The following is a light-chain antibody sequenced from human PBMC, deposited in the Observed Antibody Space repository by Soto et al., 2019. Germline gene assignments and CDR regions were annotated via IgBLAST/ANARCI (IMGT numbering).Light chain of an antibody. J-gene: IGLJ1*01. CDR2: EVS. V-gene: IGLV2-14*01. Sequence: QSVLTQLASVSGSAGHWITFSCPGTSRHVGAYNYVSWYQQHPGKAPKLMIYEVSNRPSGVSNRFSGSKSGNTASLTISGLQTEDEADYYCSSYESSTTPYVFGTGTKATV. CDR1: SRHVGAYNY. CDR3: SSYESSTTPYV.